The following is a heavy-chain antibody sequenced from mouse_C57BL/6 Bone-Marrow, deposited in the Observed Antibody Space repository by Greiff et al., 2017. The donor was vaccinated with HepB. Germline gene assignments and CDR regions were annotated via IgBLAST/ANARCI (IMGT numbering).Heavy chain of an antibody. D-gene: IGHD4-1*01. Sequence: DVKLVESGGGLVKPGGSLKLSCAASGFTFSSYAMSWVRQTPEKWLEWVATISDGGSYTYYPDNVKGRFTISRDNAKNNLYLQMSHLKSEDTAMYYCAREEKFLGYAMDYWGQGTSVTVSS. V-gene: IGHV5-4*01. CDR2: ISDGGSYT. CDR1: GFTFSSYA. CDR3: AREEKFLGYAMDY. J-gene: IGHJ4*01.